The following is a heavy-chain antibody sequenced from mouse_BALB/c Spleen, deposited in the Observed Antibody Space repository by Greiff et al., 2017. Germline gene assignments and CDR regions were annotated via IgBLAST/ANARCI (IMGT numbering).Heavy chain of an antibody. J-gene: IGHJ3*01. Sequence: VKLQESGPGLVAPSQSLSITCTVSGFSLTSYGVHWVRQPPGKGLEWLGVIWAGGSTNYNSALMSRLSISKDNSKSQVFLKMNSLQTDDTAMYYCARAKNYGYVGFAYWGQGTLVTVSA. CDR1: GFSLTSYG. CDR2: IWAGGST. CDR3: ARAKNYGYVGFAY. V-gene: IGHV2-9*02. D-gene: IGHD1-2*01.